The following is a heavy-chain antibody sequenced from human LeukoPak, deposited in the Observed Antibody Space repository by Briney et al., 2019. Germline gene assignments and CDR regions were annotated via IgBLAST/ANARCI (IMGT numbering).Heavy chain of an antibody. Sequence: SVNVSCKASGGTFSSYAISWVRQAPGQGLEWMGGIIPIFGTANYAQKFQGRVTITADESTSTAYMELSSLRSEDRAVYYCARGSTGTYYFDYWGQGTLVTVSS. J-gene: IGHJ4*02. CDR2: IIPIFGTA. CDR1: GGTFSSYA. D-gene: IGHD3-10*01. CDR3: ARGSTGTYYFDY. V-gene: IGHV1-69*13.